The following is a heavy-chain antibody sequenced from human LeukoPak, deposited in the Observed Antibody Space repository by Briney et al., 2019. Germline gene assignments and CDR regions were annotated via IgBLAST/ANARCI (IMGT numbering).Heavy chain of an antibody. CDR2: ISAYNGNT. V-gene: IGHV1-18*01. CDR1: GYTFTSYG. J-gene: IGHJ5*02. CDR3: ARNLPSSWSVNWFDP. Sequence: ASVTVSCKASGYTFTSYGISWVRQAPGQGLEWMGWISAYNGNTNYAQKLQGRVTMTTDTSTSTAYMELRSLRSDDTAVYYCARNLPSSWSVNWFDPWGQGTLVTVSS. D-gene: IGHD6-13*01.